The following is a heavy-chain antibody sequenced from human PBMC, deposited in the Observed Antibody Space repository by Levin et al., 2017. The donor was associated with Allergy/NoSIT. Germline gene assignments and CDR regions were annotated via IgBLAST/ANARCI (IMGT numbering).Heavy chain of an antibody. CDR1: GFTFSSYW. V-gene: IGHV3-7*01. Sequence: GESLKISCAASGFTFSSYWMSWVRQAPGKGLEWVANIKQDGSDRYYLDSVKGRFTISRDNAKKSLYLQMNSLRAEDTAVYYCAREISGFDYWGQGTLVTVSS. CDR3: AREISGFDY. CDR2: IKQDGSDR. J-gene: IGHJ4*02.